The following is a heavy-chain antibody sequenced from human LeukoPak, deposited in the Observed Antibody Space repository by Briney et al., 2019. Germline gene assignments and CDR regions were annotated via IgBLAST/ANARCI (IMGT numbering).Heavy chain of an antibody. CDR2: IYHSGST. Sequence: SETLSLTCAVSGYSISSGYYWGWIRQPPGKGLEWIGSIYHSGSTYYNPSLKSRVTISVDTSKNQFSLKLSSVTAADTAVYYCARDHQYYDFWSGYYTNYFDYWGQGTLVTVSS. D-gene: IGHD3-3*01. CDR1: GYSISSGYY. J-gene: IGHJ4*02. CDR3: ARDHQYYDFWSGYYTNYFDY. V-gene: IGHV4-38-2*02.